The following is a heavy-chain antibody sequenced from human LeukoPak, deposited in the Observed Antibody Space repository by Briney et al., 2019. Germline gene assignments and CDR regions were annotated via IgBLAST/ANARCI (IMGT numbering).Heavy chain of an antibody. J-gene: IGHJ4*02. CDR1: GFTFSSYW. D-gene: IGHD2-15*01. V-gene: IGHV3-7*03. CDR2: INHNGNVN. CDR3: ARGYCSTGSCYFFDY. Sequence: GGSLRLSCAASGFTFSSYWMNWARQAPGKGLEWVASINHNGNVNYYVDSVKGRFTISRDNSKNTLYLQMNSLRAEDTAVYYCARGYCSTGSCYFFDYWGQGTLVTVSS.